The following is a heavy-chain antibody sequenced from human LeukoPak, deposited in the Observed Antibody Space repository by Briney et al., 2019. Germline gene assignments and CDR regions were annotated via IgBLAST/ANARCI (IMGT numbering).Heavy chain of an antibody. CDR2: CCSSSYI. J-gene: IGHJ4*02. D-gene: IGHD2-15*01. CDR3: VRDRGYCAGDTCYSVFDY. CDR1: RFPFRSFC. Sequence: GSLRLSCAASRFPFRSFCLNWVRQASGKGLEWVLIHCCSSSYIYYADSVKGRFTISRDNAKNSLYLQMNSLRAEDTAVYYCVRDRGYCAGDTCYSVFDYWGQGALVTVSS. V-gene: IGHV3-21*01.